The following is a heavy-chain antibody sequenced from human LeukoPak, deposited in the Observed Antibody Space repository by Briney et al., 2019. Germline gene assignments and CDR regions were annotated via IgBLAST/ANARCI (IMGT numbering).Heavy chain of an antibody. CDR3: ARARGVYSSGWGSSSVFQRGYWFDP. D-gene: IGHD6-19*01. V-gene: IGHV4-34*01. Sequence: FENPSLTRALYGGGLRGLYWGWIPPPPREGAGWVGGNNHSGSTHHNPSLKSRVTISVDTSKNQFSLKLSSVTAADTAVYYCARARGVYSSGWGSSSVFQRGYWFDPWGQGTLVTVSS. CDR2: NNHSGST. CDR1: GGGLRGLY. J-gene: IGHJ5*02.